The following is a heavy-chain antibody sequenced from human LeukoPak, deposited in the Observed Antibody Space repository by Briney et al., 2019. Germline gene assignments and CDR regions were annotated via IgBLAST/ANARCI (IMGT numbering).Heavy chain of an antibody. D-gene: IGHD3-22*01. CDR2: IKQDGSEK. V-gene: IGHV3-7*01. J-gene: IGHJ2*01. Sequence: GGSLRLSCAASGFTFSAYWMSWVRQAPGKGLEWVANIKQDGSEKYYVDSVKGRFTISRDNAKSSLYLQMNSLRAEDTAVYYCARDQNYYDSSGPNWYFDLWGRGTLVPVSS. CDR1: GFTFSAYW. CDR3: ARDQNYYDSSGPNWYFDL.